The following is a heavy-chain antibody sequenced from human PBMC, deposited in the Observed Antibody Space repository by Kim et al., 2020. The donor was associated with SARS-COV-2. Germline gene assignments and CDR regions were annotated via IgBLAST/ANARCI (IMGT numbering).Heavy chain of an antibody. Sequence: EIGHAGSVKGRFTISRDNANNSVYLQMNSLRAEDTAVYYCATDSGWYTFRQWGQGTLVTVSS. D-gene: IGHD6-19*01. J-gene: IGHJ1*01. CDR3: ATDSGWYTFRQ. V-gene: IGHV3-7*01. CDR2: EI.